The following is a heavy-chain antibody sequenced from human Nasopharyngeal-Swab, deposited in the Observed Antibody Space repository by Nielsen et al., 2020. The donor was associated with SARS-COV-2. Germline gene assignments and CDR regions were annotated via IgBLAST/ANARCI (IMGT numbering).Heavy chain of an antibody. V-gene: IGHV3-23*01. CDR1: GSTFNIYA. Sequence: GVSLRLSCAASGSTFNIYAMAWVRRAPGRGLQWVTGVSASGGSTYYTDSVKGRFSISRDNSKNTLFLQMHSLRVEDTAVYYCAKDGVVRGDALDLWGQGTMVTVSS. D-gene: IGHD3-10*01. CDR2: VSASGGST. CDR3: AKDGVVRGDALDL. J-gene: IGHJ3*01.